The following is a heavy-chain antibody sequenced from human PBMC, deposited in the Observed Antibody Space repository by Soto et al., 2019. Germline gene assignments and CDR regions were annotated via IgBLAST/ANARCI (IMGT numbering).Heavy chain of an antibody. J-gene: IGHJ3*02. CDR3: AKERRPVPAAGTDAFDI. CDR2: ISWNSGSI. D-gene: IGHD6-13*01. CDR1: GFTFDDYA. V-gene: IGHV3-9*01. Sequence: EVQLVESGGGLVQPGRSLRLSCAASGFTFDDYAMHWVRQAPWKGLEWVPGISWNSGSIGYADSVKGRFTISRDNDKNSLYLQMNSLRAEDKALYYCAKERRPVPAAGTDAFDIWGQGTMVTVSS.